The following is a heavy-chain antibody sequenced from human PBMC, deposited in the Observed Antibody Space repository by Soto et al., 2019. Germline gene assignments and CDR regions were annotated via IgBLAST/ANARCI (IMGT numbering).Heavy chain of an antibody. V-gene: IGHV4-39*07. Sequence: ADTLSLTCTVSGGSISSSSYYWGWIRQPPGKGLEWIGSIYYSGSTNYNPSLKSRVTISVDTSKNQFSLKLSSVTAADTAVYYCARDWADSGYDWEGGMDVWGQGTTVTVSS. CDR2: IYYSGST. CDR1: GGSISSSSYY. CDR3: ARDWADSGYDWEGGMDV. D-gene: IGHD5-12*01. J-gene: IGHJ6*02.